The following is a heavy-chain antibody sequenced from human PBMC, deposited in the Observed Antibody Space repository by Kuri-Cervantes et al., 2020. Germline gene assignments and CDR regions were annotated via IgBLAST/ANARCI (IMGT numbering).Heavy chain of an antibody. D-gene: IGHD6-13*01. CDR2: IYHSGST. V-gene: IGHV4-30-2*01. J-gene: IGHJ4*02. Sequence: SCTVSGGSISSGGYSWSWIRQPPGKGLEWIGYIYHSGSTYYNPSLKSRVTISVDRSKNQFSLKLSSVTVADTAVYYRARADIAAVYYFDYWGQGTLVTVSS. CDR3: ARADIAAVYYFDY. CDR1: GGSISSGGYS.